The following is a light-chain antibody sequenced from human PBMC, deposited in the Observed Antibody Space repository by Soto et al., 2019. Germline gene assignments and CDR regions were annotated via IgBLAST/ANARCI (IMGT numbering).Light chain of an antibody. Sequence: QSALTQPASVSGSPGQSITISCTGTSCDVGSYNLVSWYQQHPGKAPKLMIYEVSKRPSGVSNRFSGSKSGNTASLTISGLQAEDEADYYCCSYAGSSTVFGAGTKVTVL. V-gene: IGLV2-23*02. CDR3: CSYAGSSTV. J-gene: IGLJ1*01. CDR2: EVS. CDR1: SCDVGSYNL.